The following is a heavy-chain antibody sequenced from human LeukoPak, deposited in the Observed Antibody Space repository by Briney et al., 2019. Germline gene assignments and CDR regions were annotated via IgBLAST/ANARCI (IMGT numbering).Heavy chain of an antibody. CDR1: GYTFTSYD. D-gene: IGHD3-10*01. J-gene: IGHJ5*02. CDR2: MNPNSGNT. CDR3: ARGRSYYYGSGSYKIDP. V-gene: IGHV1-8*01. Sequence: ASVKVSCKASGYTFTSYDINWVRQATGQGLEWMGWMNPNSGNTGYAQKFQGRVTMTRNTSISTAYMELSSLRSEDTAVYYCARGRSYYYGSGSYKIDPWGQGTLVTVSS.